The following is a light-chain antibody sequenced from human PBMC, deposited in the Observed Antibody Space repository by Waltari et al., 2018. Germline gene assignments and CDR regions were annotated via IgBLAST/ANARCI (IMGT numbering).Light chain of an antibody. CDR3: QQYNSYPVI. CDR1: KNINTN. V-gene: IGKV1-5*03. CDR2: KTS. Sequence: TCRARKNINTNLAWYQQKPGGAPKGLIHKTSKLESGGPSRFSGSRSGTEFTLTISSLQPDDFATYYCQQYNSYPVIFGGGTTVEIK. J-gene: IGKJ4*01.